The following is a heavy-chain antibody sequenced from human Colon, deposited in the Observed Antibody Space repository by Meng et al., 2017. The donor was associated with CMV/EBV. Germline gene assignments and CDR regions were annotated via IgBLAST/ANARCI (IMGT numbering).Heavy chain of an antibody. Sequence: GESLKISCAASGFTFRTSSMNWVRQAPGKGLEWVSSISYDSHSLHYADSVKGRFTISRDNARNSLYLQMSSLRAEDTALYYCAISRVDTAAYFDYWGQGTLVTVSS. V-gene: IGHV3-21*06. J-gene: IGHJ4*02. CDR3: AISRVDTAAYFDY. CDR2: ISYDSHSL. CDR1: GFTFRTSS. D-gene: IGHD5-18*01.